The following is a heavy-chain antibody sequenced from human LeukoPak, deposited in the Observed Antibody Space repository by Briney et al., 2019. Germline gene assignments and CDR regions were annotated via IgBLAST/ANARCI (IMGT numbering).Heavy chain of an antibody. J-gene: IGHJ4*02. Sequence: GGSLRLSCAASGFTVSTNYMSWVRQAPGKGLEWVSIIYSGGSTSYADSVKGRFTISRDISKNTLFLQMSSLRAEDTAVYYCAREVRHWGQGTLVTVSS. CDR3: AREVRH. V-gene: IGHV3-53*01. CDR1: GFTVSTNY. CDR2: IYSGGST.